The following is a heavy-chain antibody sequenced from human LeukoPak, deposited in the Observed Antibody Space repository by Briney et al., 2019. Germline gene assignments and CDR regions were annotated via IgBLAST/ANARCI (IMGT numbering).Heavy chain of an antibody. CDR1: GGSISSYY. CDR3: ARRKYYYDSSGYTSYFDY. D-gene: IGHD3-22*01. CDR2: IYYSGGT. V-gene: IGHV4-59*08. J-gene: IGHJ4*02. Sequence: PSETLSLTCTVSGGSISSYYWSWIRQPPGKGLEWIGYIYYSGGTNYNPSLKSRVTISVDTSKNQFSLKLSSVTAADTAVYYCARRKYYYDSSGYTSYFDYWGQGTLVTVSS.